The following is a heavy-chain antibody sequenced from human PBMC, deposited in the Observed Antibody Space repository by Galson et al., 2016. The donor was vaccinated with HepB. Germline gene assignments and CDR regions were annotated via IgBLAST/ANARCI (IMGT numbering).Heavy chain of an antibody. CDR2: ISTNGRSS. D-gene: IGHD3-22*01. CDR3: VKDRHYNDSTGYLGTFDI. J-gene: IGHJ3*02. V-gene: IGHV3-64D*08. CDR1: GLSISSYA. Sequence: SLRLSCAASGLSISSYALHCVRQAPGKGLEYVSSISTNGRSSFYTDSVKGRFTISRDNSENTLYLQMSSLRAEDTAVYYCVKDRHYNDSTGYLGTFDIWGQGTLVTVSS.